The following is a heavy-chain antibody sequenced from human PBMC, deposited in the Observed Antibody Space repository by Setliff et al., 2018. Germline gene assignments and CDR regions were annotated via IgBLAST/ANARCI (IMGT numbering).Heavy chain of an antibody. Sequence: GASVKVSCKASGSTFTDSIVNWVRQAPGQGLEWVGWLSPYSGNTYSAQKFQGRLTLTTDTSTTTAYMVLRSLTSGDTAIYYCARLVRYCSTRTCQRASGDEYLGQGTLVTVSS. CDR2: LSPYSGNT. J-gene: IGHJ4*02. V-gene: IGHV1-18*01. CDR3: ARLVRYCSTRTCQRASGDEY. CDR1: GSTFTDSI. D-gene: IGHD2-8*01.